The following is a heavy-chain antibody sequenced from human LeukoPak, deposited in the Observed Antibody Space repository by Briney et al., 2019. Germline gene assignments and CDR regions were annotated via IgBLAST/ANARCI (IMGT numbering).Heavy chain of an antibody. D-gene: IGHD4-23*01. CDR2: ISSSGSTI. CDR3: ARVKIDYGGNSVPDD. CDR1: GFTFSDYY. Sequence: PGGSLRLSCAASGFTFSDYYMSWMRQAPGKGLEWVSYISSSGSTINYADTVKGRFTISRDNAKNSLYLEMTSLRAEDTAVYYCARVKIDYGGNSVPDDWGKGTLVTVSS. V-gene: IGHV3-11*04. J-gene: IGHJ4*02.